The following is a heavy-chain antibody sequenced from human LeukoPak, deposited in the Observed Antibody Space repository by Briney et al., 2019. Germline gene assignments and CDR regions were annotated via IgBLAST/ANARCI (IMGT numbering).Heavy chain of an antibody. CDR2: ISGTGRTT. CDR1: RFTFSNYN. D-gene: IGHD1-26*01. CDR3: ASSETYRFDY. V-gene: IGHV3-48*02. J-gene: IGHJ4*02. Sequence: GGSLRLSCAASRFTFSNYNMNWVRQAPGKGLEWVAYISGTGRTTNYADSVKGRFTISRDNAKNSLYLQMNSLRDEDTAVYYCASSETYRFDYWGQGTLVTVSS.